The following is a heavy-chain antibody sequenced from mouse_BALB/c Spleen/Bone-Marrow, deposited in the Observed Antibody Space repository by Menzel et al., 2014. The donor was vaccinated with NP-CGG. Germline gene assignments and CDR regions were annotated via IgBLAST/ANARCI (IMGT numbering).Heavy chain of an antibody. Sequence: VQLQESGAELVKPGAPVKLSCKASGYTFTSYWMNWVKQRPGRGLEWIGRMDPSDSETHYNQKFKDKATLTVDKSSSTAYIQLSSLTSEDSAVYYCARSTGYYWYFDVWGAGTTVTVSS. D-gene: IGHD2-2*01. V-gene: IGHV1-69*02. CDR1: GYTFTSYW. CDR2: MDPSDSET. CDR3: ARSTGYYWYFDV. J-gene: IGHJ1*01.